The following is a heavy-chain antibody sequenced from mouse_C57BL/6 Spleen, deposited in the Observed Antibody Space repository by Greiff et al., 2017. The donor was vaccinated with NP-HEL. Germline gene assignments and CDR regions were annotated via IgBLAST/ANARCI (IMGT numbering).Heavy chain of an antibody. D-gene: IGHD1-1*01. CDR3: TRSYYYGSYYYAMDY. V-gene: IGHV5-9-1*02. J-gene: IGHJ4*01. Sequence: DVQLVESGEGLVKPGGSLKLSCAASGFTFSSYAMSWVRQTPEKRLEWVAYISSGGDYIYYADTVKGRFTISRDNARNTLYLQMSSLKSEDTAMYYCTRSYYYGSYYYAMDYWGQGTSVTVSS. CDR1: GFTFSSYA. CDR2: ISSGGDYI.